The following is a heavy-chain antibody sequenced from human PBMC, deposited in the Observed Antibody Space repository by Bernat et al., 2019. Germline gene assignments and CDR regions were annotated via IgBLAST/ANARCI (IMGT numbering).Heavy chain of an antibody. CDR2: IRTKSDGGTT. Sequence: VQLVESGGGVVQPGRSLRLSCAASGFTFSSYAMHWVRQAPGKGLEWVGRIRTKSDGGTTDYAAPVKGRFTISRDDSKNTLYLQMNSLKTEDTAVYYCTTDPHSSYSSSSYTGWFDPWGQGTLVTVSS. D-gene: IGHD6-13*01. V-gene: IGHV3-15*07. CDR3: TTDPHSSYSSSSYTGWFDP. CDR1: GFTFSSYA. J-gene: IGHJ5*02.